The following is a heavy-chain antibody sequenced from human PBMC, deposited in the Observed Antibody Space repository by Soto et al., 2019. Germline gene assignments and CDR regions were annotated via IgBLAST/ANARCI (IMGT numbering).Heavy chain of an antibody. D-gene: IGHD4-17*01. CDR2: IYYGGST. CDR1: GGSISSYY. CDR3: ARHGGTTVTPYYYGMDV. Sequence: SETLSLTCTVSGGSISSYYWSWIRQPPGKGLEWIGYIYYGGSTNYNPSLKSRVTISVDTSKNQFSLKLSSVTAADTAVYYCARHGGTTVTPYYYGMDVWGQGTTVTVSS. J-gene: IGHJ6*02. V-gene: IGHV4-59*08.